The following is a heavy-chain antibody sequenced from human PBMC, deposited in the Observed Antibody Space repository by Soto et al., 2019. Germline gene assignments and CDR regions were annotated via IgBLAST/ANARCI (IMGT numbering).Heavy chain of an antibody. V-gene: IGHV3-7*03. D-gene: IGHD6-19*01. CDR3: ARRGIGVAGIFDL. CDR2: INQDGSEK. CDR1: GFIFSDYW. J-gene: IGHJ4*02. Sequence: AGGSLRLSCVASGFIFSDYWMNWVRQAPGKGLEWVARINQDGSEKYYVDSVRGRLTISRDNAKNSLSVQMDSLRAEDTAIYYCARRGIGVAGIFDLWGQGTLVTVSS.